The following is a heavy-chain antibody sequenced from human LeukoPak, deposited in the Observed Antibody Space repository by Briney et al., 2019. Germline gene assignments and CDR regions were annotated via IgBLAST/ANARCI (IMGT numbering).Heavy chain of an antibody. CDR2: ISSSSTYI. D-gene: IGHD1-26*01. J-gene: IGHJ4*02. Sequence: DWVSSISSSSTYIYYADSVKGRFTISRDNAKNSLYLQMNSLRAEDTAVYYCARDADTSGSYWGQGTLVTVSS. V-gene: IGHV3-21*01. CDR3: ARDADTSGSY.